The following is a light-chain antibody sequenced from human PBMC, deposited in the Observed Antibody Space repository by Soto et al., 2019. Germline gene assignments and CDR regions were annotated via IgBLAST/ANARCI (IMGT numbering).Light chain of an antibody. CDR3: QEYYRPPFT. CDR1: QGISSS. Sequence: DIQMTQSPSSLSASVGDRVTITCRASQGISSSLAWYQHKPGKVPELLIYAASTFHSGVPSRFSGSGSGTDFTVTISSLQPEDVAPEYCQEYYRPPFTFGPGTKVNFK. CDR2: AAS. V-gene: IGKV1-27*01. J-gene: IGKJ3*01.